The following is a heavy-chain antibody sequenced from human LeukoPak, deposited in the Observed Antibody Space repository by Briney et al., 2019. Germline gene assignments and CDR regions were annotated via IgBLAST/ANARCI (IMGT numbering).Heavy chain of an antibody. D-gene: IGHD3-3*01. CDR2: ISGSGGST. V-gene: IGHV3-23*01. CDR3: AKDAYYDFWSGYPPHY. Sequence: PGGSLRLSCAASGFTPRSYDMRWLRQAPGKGLEWVSAISGSGGSTYYAVSVKGRFTISRENYKNTLYVQTNSLRAEDTAVYYCAKDAYYDFWSGYPPHYWGQGTLVTVSS. J-gene: IGHJ4*02. CDR1: GFTPRSYD.